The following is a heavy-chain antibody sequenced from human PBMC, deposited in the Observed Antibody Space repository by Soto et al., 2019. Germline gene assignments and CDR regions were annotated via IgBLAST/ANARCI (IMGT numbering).Heavy chain of an antibody. V-gene: IGHV3-21*01. CDR2: ISSSSSYI. J-gene: IGHJ4*02. D-gene: IGHD6-6*01. Sequence: GGSLRLSCAASGFTFSSYSMNWVRQAPGKGLEWVSSISSSSSYIYYADSVKGRFTISRDNAKNSLYLQMNSLRAEDTAVYYCASGGFDEYSSSSSVYWGQGTLVTVSS. CDR1: GFTFSSYS. CDR3: ASGGFDEYSSSSSVY.